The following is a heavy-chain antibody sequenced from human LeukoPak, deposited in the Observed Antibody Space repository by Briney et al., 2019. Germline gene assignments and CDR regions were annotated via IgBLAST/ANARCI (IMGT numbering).Heavy chain of an antibody. Sequence: PGRSLRLSCAASGLTFRSYGMHWVRQARGKGLEWVAIIWYDGTNKYYADSVKGRFTISRDNSKNTLYLQMNSLRVEDTAVYYCASGRMVRGVTISYYFDYWGQGTLVTVPS. D-gene: IGHD3-10*01. J-gene: IGHJ4*02. CDR1: GLTFRSYG. CDR2: IWYDGTNK. V-gene: IGHV3-33*01. CDR3: ASGRMVRGVTISYYFDY.